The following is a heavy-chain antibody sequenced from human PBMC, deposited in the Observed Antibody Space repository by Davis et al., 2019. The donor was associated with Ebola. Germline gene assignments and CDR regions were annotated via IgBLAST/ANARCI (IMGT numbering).Heavy chain of an antibody. D-gene: IGHD4-17*01. V-gene: IGHV4-39*07. CDR2: IYYSGST. CDR3: ARDRVGTVTTSYGMDV. Sequence: MPGGSLRLSCTVSGGSISSSSYYWGWIRQPPGKGLEWIGSIYYSGSTYYNPSLKSRVTTSVDTSKNQSSLKLSSVTAADTAVYYCARDRVGTVTTSYGMDVWGQGTTVTVSS. CDR1: GGSISSSSYY. J-gene: IGHJ6*02.